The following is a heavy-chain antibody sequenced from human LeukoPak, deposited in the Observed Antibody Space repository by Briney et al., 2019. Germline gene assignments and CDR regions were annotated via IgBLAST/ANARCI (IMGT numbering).Heavy chain of an antibody. Sequence: SVKVSCKASGGTFSSYAISWVRQAPGQGLEWMGGIIPIFGTANYAQKFQGRVTITADESTSTAYMELSSLRSEDTAVYYCARRWLQRPYAFDIWGQGTMVTISS. J-gene: IGHJ3*02. D-gene: IGHD5-24*01. CDR2: IIPIFGTA. V-gene: IGHV1-69*13. CDR1: GGTFSSYA. CDR3: ARRWLQRPYAFDI.